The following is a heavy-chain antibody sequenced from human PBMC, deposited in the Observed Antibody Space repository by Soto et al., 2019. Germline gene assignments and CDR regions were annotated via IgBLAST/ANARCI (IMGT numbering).Heavy chain of an antibody. CDR3: ARDSSLRFLEWLPSGHGMDV. CDR1: GGSISSGGYY. Sequence: SETLSLTCTVSGGSISSGGYYWSWIRQHPGKGLEWIGYIYYSGSTYYNPSLKSRVTISVDTSKNQLSLKLSTVTAADTALYYCARDSSLRFLEWLPSGHGMDVWGQGTTVT. D-gene: IGHD3-3*01. J-gene: IGHJ6*02. CDR2: IYYSGST. V-gene: IGHV4-31*03.